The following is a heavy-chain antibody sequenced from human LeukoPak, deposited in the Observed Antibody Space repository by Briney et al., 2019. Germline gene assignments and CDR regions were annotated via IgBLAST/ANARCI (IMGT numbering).Heavy chain of an antibody. D-gene: IGHD2-2*01. J-gene: IGHJ5*02. CDR3: ARVRYCSSTSCP. CDR1: GGSFSGYY. Sequence: SETLSLTCAVYGGSFSGYYWSWIRQPPGKGLEWIGETNHSGSTNYNPSLKSRVTISVDTSKNQFSLKLSSVTAADTAVYHCARVRYCSSTSCPWGQGTLVTVSS. CDR2: TNHSGST. V-gene: IGHV4-34*01.